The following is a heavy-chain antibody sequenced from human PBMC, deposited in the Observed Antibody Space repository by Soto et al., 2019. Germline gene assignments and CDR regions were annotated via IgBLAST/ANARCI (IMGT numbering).Heavy chain of an antibody. CDR2: FDPEDGKT. J-gene: IGHJ4*02. D-gene: IGHD3-3*01. CDR3: TTGQRPIRFLEWLSRYYFDF. V-gene: IGHV1-24*01. CDR1: GYTLSELS. Sequence: QVQLVQSGAEVKKPGASVKVSCTVSGYTLSELSMHWVRQAPGKGLEWMGGFDPEDGKTTYAQKFQGRVTMTDDTPTNTAYMELNGLRSEDTAVYYCTTGQRPIRFLEWLSRYYFDFWGQGTLVTVSS.